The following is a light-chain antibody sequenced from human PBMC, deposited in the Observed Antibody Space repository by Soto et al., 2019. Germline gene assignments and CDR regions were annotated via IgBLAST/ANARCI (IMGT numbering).Light chain of an antibody. CDR1: QSVLYSSNNKNY. V-gene: IGKV4-1*01. J-gene: IGKJ3*01. CDR2: WAS. Sequence: DIVMTQSPDSLAVSLGERATINCKSSQSVLYSSNNKNYLAWYQQKPGQPPKLLIYWASTRESGVPDRFSGSGSGTDFTLTISSLQAEDVAVYYCQPYYSTPFPFGPGTKVDIK. CDR3: QPYYSTPFP.